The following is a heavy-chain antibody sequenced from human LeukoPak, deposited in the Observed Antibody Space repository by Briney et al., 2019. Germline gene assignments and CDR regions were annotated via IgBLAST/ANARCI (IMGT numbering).Heavy chain of an antibody. D-gene: IGHD3-10*01. CDR1: GFTVSSNY. V-gene: IGHV3-53*01. Sequence: PGGSLRLSCAASGFTVSSNYMTWVRQAPGKGLEWVSVIYSGGSTYYADSVKGRFTISRDNSKNTLYLQMNSLRAEDTAVYYCAKYYGSGTYGGDFDYWGQGTLVTVSS. J-gene: IGHJ4*02. CDR3: AKYYGSGTYGGDFDY. CDR2: IYSGGST.